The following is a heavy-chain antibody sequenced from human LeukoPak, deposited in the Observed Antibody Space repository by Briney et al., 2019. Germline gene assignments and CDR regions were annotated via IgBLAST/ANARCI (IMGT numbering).Heavy chain of an antibody. CDR3: ASEISRWCWELFGAFDI. CDR2: ISSSSSYT. J-gene: IGHJ3*02. CDR1: GFTFSNYY. D-gene: IGHD3-10*01. Sequence: GGSLRLSCAASGFTFSNYYMSWIRQAPGKGLEWVSYISSSSSYTNYADSVKGRFTISRDNAKNSLYLQMNSLRAEDTAVYYCASEISRWCWELFGAFDICGRGTRTIVS. V-gene: IGHV3-11*05.